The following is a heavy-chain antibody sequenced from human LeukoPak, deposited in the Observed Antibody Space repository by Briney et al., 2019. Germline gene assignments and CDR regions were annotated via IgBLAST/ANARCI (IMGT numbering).Heavy chain of an antibody. J-gene: IGHJ6*02. V-gene: IGHV3-21*01. CDR1: GFTFSSYS. CDR3: ARVNCSSTSCAMVYYYGMDV. D-gene: IGHD2-2*01. CDR2: ISSSSSYI. Sequence: GGSLRLSCAASGFTFSSYSMNWVRQAPGKGLEWVSSISSSSSYIYYADSVKGRFTISRDNAKNSLYLQMNSLRAEDTAVYYCARVNCSSTSCAMVYYYGMDVWGQGTTVTVSS.